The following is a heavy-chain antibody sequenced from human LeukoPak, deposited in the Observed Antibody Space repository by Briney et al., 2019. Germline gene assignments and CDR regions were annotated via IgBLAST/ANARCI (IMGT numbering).Heavy chain of an antibody. V-gene: IGHV4-59*01. D-gene: IGHD2-21*02. CDR2: IYYSGST. CDR3: ARGVTARGFYYYMDI. J-gene: IGHJ6*03. Sequence: SETLSLTCTVSSGSISTYYWSWIRQPPGKGLEWIGYIYYSGSTNYNPSLKSRVTISVDTSKNQFSLKLSSVTAADTAVYSCARGVTARGFYYYMDIWGNGTTVTISS. CDR1: SGSISTYY.